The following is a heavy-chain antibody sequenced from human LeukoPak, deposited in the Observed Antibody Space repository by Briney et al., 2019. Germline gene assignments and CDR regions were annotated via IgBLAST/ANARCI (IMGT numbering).Heavy chain of an antibody. V-gene: IGHV3-7*01. J-gene: IGHJ4*02. CDR3: ARVPSSVATSTYYFDH. CDR1: GFTFSSYW. D-gene: IGHD2-15*01. Sequence: GGSLRLSCAASGFTFSSYWMSWVRQAPGKGLEWVANIKQDGSEKYYVDSAKGRFIISRDNSQNTLYLLVSSLRAEDTAVYYCARVPSSVATSTYYFDHWGQGTLVTVSS. CDR2: IKQDGSEK.